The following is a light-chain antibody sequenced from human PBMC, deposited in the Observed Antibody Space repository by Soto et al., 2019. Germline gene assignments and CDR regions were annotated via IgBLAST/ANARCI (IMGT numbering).Light chain of an antibody. V-gene: IGLV2-23*02. CDR1: GSDVGAYTL. CDR3: CSYAGTVAYV. Sequence: ALNPPASVTGVDGDSLSIFCEGTGSDVGAYTLVSWYQQHPGKAPKLIICEVNTRPSGISNRFSGSKSGDTASLTISGLQAEDEADYFCCSYAGTVAYVFGTGTKVTVL. J-gene: IGLJ1*01. CDR2: EVN.